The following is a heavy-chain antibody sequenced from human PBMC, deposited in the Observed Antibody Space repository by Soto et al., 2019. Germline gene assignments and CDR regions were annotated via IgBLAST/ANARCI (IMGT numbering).Heavy chain of an antibody. Sequence: LRLSCAASGFALSRFPMHWVRQAPGKGLVWVSRIDPDGSDTTYADSVKGRFTISRDNAKNIVYLQMSSLRAEDTALYYCATMAGTYPYWGQGTLVTVSS. CDR1: GFALSRFP. D-gene: IGHD1-26*01. V-gene: IGHV3-74*01. J-gene: IGHJ4*02. CDR3: ATMAGTYPY. CDR2: IDPDGSDT.